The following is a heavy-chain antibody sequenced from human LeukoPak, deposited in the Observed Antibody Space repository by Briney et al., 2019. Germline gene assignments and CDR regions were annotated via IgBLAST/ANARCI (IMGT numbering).Heavy chain of an antibody. Sequence: PGGSLRLSCAASGFTVSSNYMSWVRQAPGKGLEWVSVIYSGGSTYYADSVKGRFTISRDNSKNTLYLQMNSLRAEDTAVYYCARGRSYYYDSTGSFDYWGQGTLDTVSS. CDR3: ARGRSYYYDSTGSFDY. CDR2: IYSGGST. CDR1: GFTVSSNY. D-gene: IGHD3-22*01. J-gene: IGHJ4*02. V-gene: IGHV3-66*01.